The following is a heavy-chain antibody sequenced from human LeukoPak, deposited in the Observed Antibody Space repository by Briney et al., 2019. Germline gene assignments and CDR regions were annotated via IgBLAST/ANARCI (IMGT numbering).Heavy chain of an antibody. Sequence: SETLSLTCTVSGGSISSSYWSWIRQPPGKALEWIGYIHSSGTTTFNPSLKSRVTMSVDTSKNQFSLKLTSVTAADTAVYYCARHTAKAYSNSSDWFDPWGQGTLVTVSS. J-gene: IGHJ5*02. D-gene: IGHD6-6*01. V-gene: IGHV4-4*09. CDR3: ARHTAKAYSNSSDWFDP. CDR1: GGSISSSY. CDR2: IHSSGTT.